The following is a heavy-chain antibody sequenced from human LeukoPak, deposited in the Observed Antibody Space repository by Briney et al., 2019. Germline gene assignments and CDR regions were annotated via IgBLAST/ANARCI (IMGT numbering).Heavy chain of an antibody. V-gene: IGHV1-24*01. CDR2: FDLEDGET. CDR3: ATMKVVPQPAYDYYYYGMDV. J-gene: IGHJ6*01. Sequence: ASVKVSCKVSGYTLTELSLHWVRQAPGKGLEWMGGFDLEDGETIYAQKFQDRVTMTEDTSRETAYMELSSLRSEDTAVYYCATMKVVPQPAYDYYYYGMDVWGEGNTVTVSS. D-gene: IGHD2-15*01. CDR1: GYTLTELS.